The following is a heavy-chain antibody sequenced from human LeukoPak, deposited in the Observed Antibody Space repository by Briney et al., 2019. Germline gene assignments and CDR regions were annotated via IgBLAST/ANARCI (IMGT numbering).Heavy chain of an antibody. V-gene: IGHV3-23*01. CDR2: ISGSGGNT. D-gene: IGHD2-2*01. J-gene: IGHJ6*02. Sequence: GGSPRLSCAASGFTFSSYAMSWVRQAPGKGLEWVSTISGSGGNTYYADSVKGRFTISRDNSKNTLYLQMNSLRAEDTAVYYCAKTPRYCSSASCSILYGMDVWGQGTTVTVSS. CDR3: AKTPRYCSSASCSILYGMDV. CDR1: GFTFSSYA.